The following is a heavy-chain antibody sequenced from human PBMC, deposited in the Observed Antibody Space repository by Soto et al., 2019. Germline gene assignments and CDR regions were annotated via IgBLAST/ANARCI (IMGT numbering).Heavy chain of an antibody. D-gene: IGHD2-2*01. V-gene: IGHV3-23*01. Sequence: EVQLLASGGGLVQTGVSLRLSCAASGFTISTYAMSWVRQAPGKGLEWVSTISGSADATFYAESVKGRFAIFRDNSRASFYVQMNSLRAEDTAVHYGAKRGDGYCSTTICLLNFDSWGPGTLATVPS. CDR2: ISGSADAT. CDR1: GFTISTYA. J-gene: IGHJ4*02. CDR3: AKRGDGYCSTTICLLNFDS.